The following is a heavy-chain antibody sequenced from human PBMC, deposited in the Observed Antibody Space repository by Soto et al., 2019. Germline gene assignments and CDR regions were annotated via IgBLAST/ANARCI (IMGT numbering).Heavy chain of an antibody. CDR2: IIPIFGTA. CDR1: GGTFSSYA. V-gene: IGHV1-69*13. J-gene: IGHJ4*02. D-gene: IGHD6-19*01. CDR3: ARAQRYSSGNKGYFDY. Sequence: GASVKVSCKASGGTFSSYAISWVRQAPGQGLEWMGGIIPIFGTANYAQKFQGRVTITADESTSTAYMELSSLRSEDTAVYYCARAQRYSSGNKGYFDYWGQGTLVTVSS.